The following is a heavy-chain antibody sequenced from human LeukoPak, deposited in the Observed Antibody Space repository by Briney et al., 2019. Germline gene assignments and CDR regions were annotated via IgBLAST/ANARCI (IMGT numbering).Heavy chain of an antibody. D-gene: IGHD5-18*01. V-gene: IGHV3-33*01. CDR1: GFTFSSYG. J-gene: IGHJ4*02. CDR3: AREKSRGYSYGGYFDY. CDR2: IWYDGSNK. Sequence: GSLRLSCAASGFTFSSYGMHWVRQAPGKGLEWVAVIWYDGSNKYYADSVKGRFTISRDNYKNTQYLQMNSLRAEDTAVYYCAREKSRGYSYGGYFDYWGQGTLVTVSS.